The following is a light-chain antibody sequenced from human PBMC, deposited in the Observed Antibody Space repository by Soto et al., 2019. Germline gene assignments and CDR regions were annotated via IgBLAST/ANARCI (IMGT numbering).Light chain of an antibody. Sequence: DIQMTQSPSSLSASVGDRVTITCRASQSISSYLNWYQQKPGKDPKLLIYAASSLRSGVPSRFSGSGSGTDFTHTISSLQPEDFATYYGQQSYSTPQFTFGPGTKVDIK. CDR2: AAS. J-gene: IGKJ3*01. V-gene: IGKV1-39*01. CDR1: QSISSY. CDR3: QQSYSTPQFT.